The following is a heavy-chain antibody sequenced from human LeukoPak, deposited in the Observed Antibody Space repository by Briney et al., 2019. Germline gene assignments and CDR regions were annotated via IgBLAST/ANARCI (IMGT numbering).Heavy chain of an antibody. J-gene: IGHJ4*02. CDR3: ARATAAPSSYFFDH. CDR2: IYYNGNT. Sequence: SETLSLTCTVSGGSIRSSTYYWGWIRQPPGERLEWIATIYYNGNTYYNPSLQSRVTISVDTSTNQFSLKLNSVIAADTAVYYCARATAAPSSYFFDHWGQGTLVTVSS. V-gene: IGHV4-39*07. D-gene: IGHD6-25*01. CDR1: GGSIRSSTYY.